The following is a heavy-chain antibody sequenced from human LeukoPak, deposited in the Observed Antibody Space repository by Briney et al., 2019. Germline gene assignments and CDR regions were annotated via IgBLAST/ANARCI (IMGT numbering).Heavy chain of an antibody. CDR2: IESYGTPM. D-gene: IGHD1-1*01. J-gene: IGHJ4*02. V-gene: IGHV3-11*01. CDR1: GFIFSDYY. CDR3: ARDRDNKPDF. Sequence: PGGSLRLSCAASGFIFSDYYMSWIRQPPGRGLEWVAYIESYGTPMYYADSVEGRFTISRDNANSALYLHMNSLRADDTAVYYCARDRDNKPDFWGQGTLVTVSS.